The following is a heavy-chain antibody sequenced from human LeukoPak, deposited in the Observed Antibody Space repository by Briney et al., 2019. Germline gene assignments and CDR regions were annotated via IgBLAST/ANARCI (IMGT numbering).Heavy chain of an antibody. Sequence: GSLRLSCAASGFTFSSYEMNWVRQAPGKGLEWVSYISSSGSTIYYADSVKGRFTISRDNAKNSLYLQMNSLRAEDTAVYYCARDFCSSTSCFYDPWGQGTLVTVSS. J-gene: IGHJ5*02. CDR1: GFTFSSYE. D-gene: IGHD2-2*01. V-gene: IGHV3-48*03. CDR2: ISSSGSTI. CDR3: ARDFCSSTSCFYDP.